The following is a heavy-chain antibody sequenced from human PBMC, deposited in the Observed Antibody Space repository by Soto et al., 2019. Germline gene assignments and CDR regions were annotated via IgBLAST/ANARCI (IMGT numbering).Heavy chain of an antibody. CDR1: GGSISSYY. D-gene: IGHD5-12*01. Sequence: PSETLSLTCTVSGGSISSYYWSWIRQPPGKGLEWIGYIYYSGSTNYNPSLKSRVTISVDTSKNQFSLKLSSVTAADTAVYYCARLGLYSGYDSEILYFDYWGQGTLVTVSS. J-gene: IGHJ4*02. CDR2: IYYSGST. V-gene: IGHV4-59*08. CDR3: ARLGLYSGYDSEILYFDY.